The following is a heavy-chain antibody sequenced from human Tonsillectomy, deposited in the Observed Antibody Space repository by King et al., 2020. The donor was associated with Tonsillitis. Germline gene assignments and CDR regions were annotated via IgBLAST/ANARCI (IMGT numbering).Heavy chain of an antibody. J-gene: IGHJ2*01. CDR1: GGFITGYH. CDR2: IHHSGRI. D-gene: IGHD7-27*01. CDR3: ARDRPDWGHWYFDL. Sequence: QLQESGPGLVKPSETLSLTCTVSGGFITGYHWSWIRQPPGKGLEWIGYIHHSGRINSNPSLESRVTISLDTSKSQFSLKLNSMTTADTAVYYCARDRPDWGHWYFDLWGRGTQVTVSS. V-gene: IGHV4-59*01.